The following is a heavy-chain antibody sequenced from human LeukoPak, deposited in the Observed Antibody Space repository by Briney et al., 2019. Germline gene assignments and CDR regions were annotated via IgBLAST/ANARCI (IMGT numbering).Heavy chain of an antibody. CDR3: ARDYYGSGTPYSGMLFDP. CDR2: INPSGGST. D-gene: IGHD3-10*01. CDR1: GYTFTSYY. Sequence: ASVKVSCKASGYTFTSYYMHWVRQAPGQGLEWMGIINPSGGSTSYAQKFQGRVTMTRDTSTSTVYMELSSLRSEDTAVYYCARDYYGSGTPYSGMLFDPWGPGTLVTVSS. J-gene: IGHJ5*02. V-gene: IGHV1-46*01.